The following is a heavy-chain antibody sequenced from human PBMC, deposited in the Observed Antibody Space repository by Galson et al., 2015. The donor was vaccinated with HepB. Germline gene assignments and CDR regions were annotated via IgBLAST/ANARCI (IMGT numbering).Heavy chain of an antibody. CDR3: ARDLSNVIIDP. D-gene: IGHD2-2*01. V-gene: IGHV3-21*01. J-gene: IGHJ5*02. Sequence: SLRLSCAASGFTFSSYSMNWVRQAPGKGLEWVSSISGSSNYIYYADSVKGRFTISRDNAKNSLYLQMNSLRAEDTAVYYCARDLSNVIIDPWGQGTLVTVSS. CDR1: GFTFSSYS. CDR2: ISGSSNYI.